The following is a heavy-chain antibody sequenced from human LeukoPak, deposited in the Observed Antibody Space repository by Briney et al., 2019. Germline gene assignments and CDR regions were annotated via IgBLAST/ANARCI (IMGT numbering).Heavy chain of an antibody. CDR3: ARDIGGRGCFDP. V-gene: IGHV3-48*01. CDR1: GFTFSSYS. Sequence: GGSLRLSCAASGFTFSSYSMNWVRQAPGKGLELVSYISSSSSTIYYGDSVKGRFTISRDNAKNSLFLQMNSLRAEDTAVYYCARDIGGRGCFDPWGQGTLVTVSS. D-gene: IGHD3-10*01. CDR2: ISSSSSTI. J-gene: IGHJ5*02.